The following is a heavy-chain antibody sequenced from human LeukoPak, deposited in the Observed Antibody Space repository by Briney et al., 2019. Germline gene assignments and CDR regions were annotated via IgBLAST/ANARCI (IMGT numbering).Heavy chain of an antibody. CDR2: IKSKTDGGTT. V-gene: IGHV3-15*01. CDR1: GFTFKTYW. Sequence: GGSLRLSCTGSGFTFKTYWMSWVRQAPGKGLEWVGRIKSKTDGGTTDYAAPVKGRFTISRDDSKNTLYLQMNSLKTEDTAVYYCTTDPIVVVIPDYWGQGTLVTVSS. D-gene: IGHD3-22*01. J-gene: IGHJ4*02. CDR3: TTDPIVVVIPDY.